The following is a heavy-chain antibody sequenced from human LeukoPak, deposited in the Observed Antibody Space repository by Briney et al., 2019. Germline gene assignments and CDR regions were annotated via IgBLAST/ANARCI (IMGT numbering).Heavy chain of an antibody. CDR3: ARRYDPNWFDP. Sequence: SQTLSLTCTVSGDSISSGGYYWSWIRPLPGKGLEWIGYIYYTGSTYYNPSLKSRVTISVDTSKNQFSLKVSSVTAADTAVYYCARRYDPNWFDPWGQGTLVTVSS. V-gene: IGHV4-31*03. J-gene: IGHJ5*02. D-gene: IGHD2-2*01. CDR2: IYYTGST. CDR1: GDSISSGGYY.